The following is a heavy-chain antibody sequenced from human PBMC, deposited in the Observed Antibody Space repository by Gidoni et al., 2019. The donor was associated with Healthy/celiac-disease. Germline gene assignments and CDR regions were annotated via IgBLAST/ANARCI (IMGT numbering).Heavy chain of an antibody. CDR1: GFTVSSNY. CDR2: IYSGGST. J-gene: IGHJ5*02. D-gene: IGHD3-3*01. CDR3: ARNAPNYDFWSGYYGNWFDP. V-gene: IGHV3-53*01. Sequence: EVQLVESGGGLIQPGGSLRLSCAASGFTVSSNYMSWVRQAPGKGLEWVSVIYSGGSTYYADSVKGRFTISRDNSKNTLYLQMNSLRAEDTAVYYCARNAPNYDFWSGYYGNWFDPWGQGTLVTVSS.